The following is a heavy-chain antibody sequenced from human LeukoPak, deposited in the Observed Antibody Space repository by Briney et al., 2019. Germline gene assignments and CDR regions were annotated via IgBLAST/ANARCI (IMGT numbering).Heavy chain of an antibody. CDR3: ARDRNYYGSGRPYYYYGMDV. CDR2: IYYSGST. D-gene: IGHD3-10*01. Sequence: SETLSLTCTVSGGSINGYYWSWIRQPPGKGPQWIGYIYYSGSTNSNPSLKSRVTISVDTSKNQFSLKLSSVTAADTAVYYCARDRNYYGSGRPYYYYGMDVWGQGTTVTVSS. CDR1: GGSINGYY. J-gene: IGHJ6*02. V-gene: IGHV4-59*01.